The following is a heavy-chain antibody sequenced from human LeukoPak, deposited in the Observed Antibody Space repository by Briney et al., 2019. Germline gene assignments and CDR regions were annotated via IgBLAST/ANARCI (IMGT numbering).Heavy chain of an antibody. CDR2: IKQDGSEK. CDR1: SGYW. J-gene: IGHJ3*02. D-gene: IGHD3-22*01. CDR3: ARAYYYDSSGYPMDGGFDM. Sequence: GGSLRLSCAAFSGYWMTWVRQAPGKGLEWVANIKQDGSEKYYVDSVKGRFTISRDNAKNSLFLQMNSLRAEDTAVYYCARAYYYDSSGYPMDGGFDMWGQGTMVTVSS. V-gene: IGHV3-7*04.